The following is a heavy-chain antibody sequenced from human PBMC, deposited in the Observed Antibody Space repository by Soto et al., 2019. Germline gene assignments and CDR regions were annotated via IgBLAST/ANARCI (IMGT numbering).Heavy chain of an antibody. J-gene: IGHJ6*02. CDR2: IRSKANSYAT. Sequence: GGSLRLSCAASGFTFSGSAMRWVRQASGKGLEWVGRIRSKANSYATAYAASVKGRFTISRDDSKNTAYLQMNSLKTEDTAVYYCTRHLLWFGELSPYYGMDVWGQGTTVTVSS. V-gene: IGHV3-73*01. D-gene: IGHD3-10*01. CDR1: GFTFSGSA. CDR3: TRHLLWFGELSPYYGMDV.